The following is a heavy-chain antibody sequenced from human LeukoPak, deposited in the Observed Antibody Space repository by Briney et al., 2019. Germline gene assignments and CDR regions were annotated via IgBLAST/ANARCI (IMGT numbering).Heavy chain of an antibody. CDR1: SGLFSGYY. Sequence: PSETLSLICEISSGLFSGYYWSWIRQAPGKGLEWIGEINQSGSTNNNPSLKSRVTMSVDTSKKQFSLKLNSVTAADTAVYYCARLAVRGLILGYYYNMDVWGEGTTVTISS. CDR2: INQSGST. V-gene: IGHV4-34*01. J-gene: IGHJ6*03. D-gene: IGHD3-10*01. CDR3: ARLAVRGLILGYYYNMDV.